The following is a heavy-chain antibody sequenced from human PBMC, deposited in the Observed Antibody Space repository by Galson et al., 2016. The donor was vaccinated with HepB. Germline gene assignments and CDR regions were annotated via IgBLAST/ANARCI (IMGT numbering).Heavy chain of an antibody. CDR1: GLRGKKEG. J-gene: IGHJ4*02. Sequence: SLRLSCAASGLRGKKEGMNWVRQAPGKGLEWVARIKSNSDGGTRDYAAPVRARFVISRDDSNNTLYLEMHGLTAEDTAVYYCVTGPFDYWGQGSLVVVS. V-gene: IGHV3-15*01. CDR2: IKSNSDGGTR. CDR3: VTGPFDY.